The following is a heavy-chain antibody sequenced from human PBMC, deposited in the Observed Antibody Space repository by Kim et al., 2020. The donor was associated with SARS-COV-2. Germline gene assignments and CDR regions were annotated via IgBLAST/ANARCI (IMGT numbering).Heavy chain of an antibody. CDR2: IKSDGSST. V-gene: IGHV3-74*01. J-gene: IGHJ6*02. CDR1: GFTFSSYS. CDR3: ARERGMDV. Sequence: GGSLRLSCAASGFTFSSYSMHWVRQGPGKGLVWVSRIKSDGSSTTYADSVKGRFTISRDNAKNTLYLQMNSLRAEDTAVYYRARERGMDVWGQGITVTVSS.